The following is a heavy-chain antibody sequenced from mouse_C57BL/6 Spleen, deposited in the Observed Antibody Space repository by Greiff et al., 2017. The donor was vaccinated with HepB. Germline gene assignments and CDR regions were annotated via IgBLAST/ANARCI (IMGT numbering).Heavy chain of an antibody. D-gene: IGHD1-1*01. CDR1: GFTFSDYG. CDR2: ISSGSSTI. V-gene: IGHV5-17*01. J-gene: IGHJ4*01. Sequence: EVKLVESGGGLVKPGGSLKLSCAASGFTFSDYGMHWVRQAPEKGLEWVAYISSGSSTIYYADTVKGRFTISRDNAKNTLFLQMTSLRSEDTAMYYCARRELRSVYYAMDYWGQGTSVTVSS. CDR3: ARRELRSVYYAMDY.